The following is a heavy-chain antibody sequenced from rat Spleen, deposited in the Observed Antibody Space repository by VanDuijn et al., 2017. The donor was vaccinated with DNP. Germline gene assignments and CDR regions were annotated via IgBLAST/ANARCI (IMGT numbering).Heavy chain of an antibody. V-gene: IGHV2-16*01. Sequence: QVQLKESGPGLVQPSQTLSLTCTVSGFSLTSYGVSWVRQPPGKGLEWIGAIWSGGSTDYNSALKSRLSISRDTSKSQVLLKMNSLQTEYTAMYCCARGGSKCYYWYFDCWGPGTMVTVSS. J-gene: IGHJ1*01. CDR1: GFSLTSYG. CDR3: ARGGSKCYYWYFDC. D-gene: IGHD1-4*01. CDR2: IWSGGST.